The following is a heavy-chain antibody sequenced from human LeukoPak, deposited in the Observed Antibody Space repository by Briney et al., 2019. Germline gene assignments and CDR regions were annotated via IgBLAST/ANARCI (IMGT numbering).Heavy chain of an antibody. J-gene: IGHJ6*02. Sequence: GGSLRLSCVASGFTLKNAWMSWVRQAPGKGLEGVSVIYSGGSTSYADSVKGRFTSSRDNAKNSLYLQMNSLRAEDTAVYYCARTRGMDVWGQGTTVTVSS. CDR3: ARTRGMDV. CDR2: IYSGGST. V-gene: IGHV3-53*01. CDR1: GFTLKNAW. D-gene: IGHD4-11*01.